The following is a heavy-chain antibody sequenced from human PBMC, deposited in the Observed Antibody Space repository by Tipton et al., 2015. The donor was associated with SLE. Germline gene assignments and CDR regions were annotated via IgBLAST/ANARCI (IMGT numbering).Heavy chain of an antibody. CDR2: IYHSGST. Sequence: SLRLSCTVSGFTFSNYAMAWVRQAPGKGLEWVGEIYHSGSTNYNPSLKSRVTISVDKSKNQFSLKLSSVTAADTAVYFCAREERNGHLNYLDFWGQGTLVPVSS. J-gene: IGHJ4*02. CDR3: AREERNGHLNYLDF. D-gene: IGHD2-8*01. CDR1: GFTFSNYA. V-gene: IGHV4-4*01.